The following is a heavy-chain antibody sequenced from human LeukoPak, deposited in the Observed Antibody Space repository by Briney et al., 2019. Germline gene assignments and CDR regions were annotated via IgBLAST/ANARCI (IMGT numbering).Heavy chain of an antibody. Sequence: SVKVSCKASGGTFSSYAISWVRQAPGQGLEWMGRIIPILGIANYAQKFQGRVTITADKSTSTAYMELSSPRSEDTAVYYCARDGRGYSYGYVMNWFDPWGQGTLVTVSS. CDR2: IIPILGIA. V-gene: IGHV1-69*04. CDR3: ARDGRGYSYGYVMNWFDP. J-gene: IGHJ5*02. D-gene: IGHD5-18*01. CDR1: GGTFSSYA.